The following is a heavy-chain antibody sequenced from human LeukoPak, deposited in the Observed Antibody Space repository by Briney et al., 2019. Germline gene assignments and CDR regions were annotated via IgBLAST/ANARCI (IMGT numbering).Heavy chain of an antibody. CDR3: ARGYLYYYDVSGYPFDY. D-gene: IGHD3-22*01. V-gene: IGHV1-2*02. CDR2: INPNSGGT. CDR1: GYTFTDYY. J-gene: IGHJ4*02. Sequence: ASVKVSCKASGYTFTDYYMHWVRQAPRQGLEWMGWINPNSGGTNYAQKFQGRVTMTRDTSISTAYMELRRLRSDDTAVYYCARGYLYYYDVSGYPFDYWGQGTLVTVSS.